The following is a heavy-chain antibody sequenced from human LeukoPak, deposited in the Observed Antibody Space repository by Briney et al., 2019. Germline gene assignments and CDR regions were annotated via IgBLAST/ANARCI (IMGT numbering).Heavy chain of an antibody. CDR3: TTHSGYDYLSDY. V-gene: IGHV3-15*01. Sequence: GGSLRLSCVASGFTFNNAWMSWVRQAPGKGLEWVGRIKSKTDGGTTDYAAPVKGRFTISSDDSKNTLYLEMNSLKTEDTAVYYCTTHSGYDYLSDYWGQGTLVTISS. CDR1: GFTFNNAW. CDR2: IKSKTDGGTT. J-gene: IGHJ4*02. D-gene: IGHD5-12*01.